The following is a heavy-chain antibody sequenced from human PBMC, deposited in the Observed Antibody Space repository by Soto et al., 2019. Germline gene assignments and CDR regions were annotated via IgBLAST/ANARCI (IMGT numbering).Heavy chain of an antibody. CDR1: VGSISSYY. CDR2: IYYSGST. D-gene: IGHD3-22*01. J-gene: IGHJ3*02. Sequence: SETLSLTCTVSVGSISSYYWSWIRQPPGKGLAWIGYIYYSGSTNYNPSLKSRVTISVDTSKNQFSLKLSSVTAADTAVYYCARGLISGYYLYDAFDIWGQGTMVTVSS. V-gene: IGHV4-59*01. CDR3: ARGLISGYYLYDAFDI.